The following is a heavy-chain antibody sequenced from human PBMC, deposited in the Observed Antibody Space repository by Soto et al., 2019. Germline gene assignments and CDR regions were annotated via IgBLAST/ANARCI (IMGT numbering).Heavy chain of an antibody. CDR1: GYTFTSYA. Sequence: GASVKVSCKASGYTFTSYAMHWVRQAPGQRLEWMGWINAGNGNTKYSQKFQGRVTITRDTSASTAYMELSSLRSEDTAVYYCARDRWFALHPVFDPWGQGTLVTVSS. V-gene: IGHV1-3*01. J-gene: IGHJ5*02. D-gene: IGHD3-10*01. CDR3: ARDRWFALHPVFDP. CDR2: INAGNGNT.